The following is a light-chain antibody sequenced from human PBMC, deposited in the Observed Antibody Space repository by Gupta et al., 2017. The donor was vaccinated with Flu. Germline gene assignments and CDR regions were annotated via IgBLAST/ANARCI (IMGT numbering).Light chain of an antibody. CDR2: AAS. CDR3: QHENSYPLT. J-gene: IGKJ4*01. V-gene: IGKV1D-16*01. CDR1: QDIGRW. Sequence: PSALAASVGDTVTITCRASQDIGRWLTWYQMQPGKAPKALIYAASSLERGIPSRFSGSGSGTEFVLTISSLQPDDFATYVCQHENSYPLTFGGGTLVEI.